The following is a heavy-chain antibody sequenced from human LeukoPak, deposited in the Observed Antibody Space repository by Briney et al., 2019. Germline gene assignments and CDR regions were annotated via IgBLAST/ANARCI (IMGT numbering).Heavy chain of an antibody. V-gene: IGHV3-23*01. CDR2: VSGGGDST. CDR1: KFTFSTHA. D-gene: IGHD5-12*01. Sequence: PGGSLRVSCAASKFTFSTHAIHWVRQAPGKGLEWVSGVSGGGDSTYYADSVKGRCTISRDNSKNTVFLQMNSLRAADTAVYFCAKQDYVDVVATIHFDSWGQGTLVTVSS. J-gene: IGHJ4*02. CDR3: AKQDYVDVVATIHFDS.